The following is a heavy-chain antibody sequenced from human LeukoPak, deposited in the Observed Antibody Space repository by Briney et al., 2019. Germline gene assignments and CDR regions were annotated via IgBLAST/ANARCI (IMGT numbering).Heavy chain of an antibody. CDR1: GGSISSYD. D-gene: IGHD3-9*01. CDR3: ARRGRYYDILTGYPDYYFDY. J-gene: IGHJ4*02. V-gene: IGHV4-59*08. CDR2: IYYSGST. Sequence: SETLSLTCTVSGGSISSYDWSWIRQPPGKGLEWIGYIYYSGSTNYNPSLKSRVTISVDTSKNQFSLKLSSVTAADTVVYYCARRGRYYDILTGYPDYYFDYWGQGTLVTVSS.